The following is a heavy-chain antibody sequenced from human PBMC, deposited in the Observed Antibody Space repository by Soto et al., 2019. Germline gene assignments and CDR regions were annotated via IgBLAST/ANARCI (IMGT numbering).Heavy chain of an antibody. CDR1: GGSVSSGSYY. CDR2: IYYSGST. CDR3: ARAATAMYYFDY. V-gene: IGHV4-61*01. J-gene: IGHJ4*02. D-gene: IGHD5-12*01. Sequence: SETLSLTCTVSGGSVSSGSYYWSWIRQPPGKGLEWIGYIYYSGSTNYNPSLKSRVTISVDTSKNQFSLKLSSVTAADTAVYYCARAATAMYYFDYWGQGTLVTVSS.